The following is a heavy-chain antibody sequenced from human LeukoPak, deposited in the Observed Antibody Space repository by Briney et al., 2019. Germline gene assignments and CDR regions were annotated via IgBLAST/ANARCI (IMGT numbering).Heavy chain of an antibody. CDR3: ARGTVAAQPFDY. Sequence: ASVKVSCTASGYTFTSYDINWVRQATGQGLEWMGWMNPNSGNTGYAQKFQGRVTITRNTSISTAYMELSSLRSEDTAVYYCARGTVAAQPFDYWGQGTLVTVSS. CDR2: MNPNSGNT. J-gene: IGHJ4*02. CDR1: GYTFTSYD. V-gene: IGHV1-8*03. D-gene: IGHD6-25*01.